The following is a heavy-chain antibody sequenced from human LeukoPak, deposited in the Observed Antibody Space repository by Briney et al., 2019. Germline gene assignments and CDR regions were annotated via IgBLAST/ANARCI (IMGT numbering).Heavy chain of an antibody. CDR3: ARSDVDTAMAQADY. V-gene: IGHV5-51*01. CDR1: GYSFTSYW. CDR2: IYPGDSDA. J-gene: IGHJ4*02. Sequence: RGESLKISCKGSGYSFTSYWIGWVRQMPGKGLEWMGIIYPGDSDARYSPSFQGQVTISADKSISTAYLQWSSLKASDTAMYYCARSDVDTAMAQADYWGQGTLVTVSS. D-gene: IGHD5-18*01.